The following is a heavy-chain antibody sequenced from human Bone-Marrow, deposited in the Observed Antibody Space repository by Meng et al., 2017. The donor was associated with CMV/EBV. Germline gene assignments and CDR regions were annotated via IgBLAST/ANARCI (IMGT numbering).Heavy chain of an antibody. D-gene: IGHD3-22*01. Sequence: SVKVSCKASGGTFSSYAISWVRQAPGQGLEWMGGIIPIFGTANYAQKFQGRVTITTDESTSTAYMELSSLRSEDTAVYYCARDPEGSGYSNWFDPWSQGTLVTVSS. CDR1: GGTFSSYA. J-gene: IGHJ5*02. V-gene: IGHV1-69*05. CDR2: IIPIFGTA. CDR3: ARDPEGSGYSNWFDP.